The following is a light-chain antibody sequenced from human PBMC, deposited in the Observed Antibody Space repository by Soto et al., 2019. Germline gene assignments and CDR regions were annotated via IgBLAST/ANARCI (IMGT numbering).Light chain of an antibody. J-gene: IGKJ1*01. CDR3: QQYNSDWWT. CDR2: DAS. CDR1: QSISTW. V-gene: IGKV1-5*01. Sequence: DIQMTQSPSTLSASVGDRVTITCRASQSISTWLAWYQQKPGKAPKLLIYDASSLESGVPSRFSGSGSGTEFTLTISSLQPDDFATYYCQQYNSDWWTFGQGTKVDIK.